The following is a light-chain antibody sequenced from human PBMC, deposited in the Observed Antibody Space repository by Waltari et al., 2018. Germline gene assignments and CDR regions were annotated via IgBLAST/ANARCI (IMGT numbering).Light chain of an antibody. Sequence: QSVLTQPPSVSGAPGQSVTISCTGTSSNIRAGFDVHWYQQLPGAAPKLLIYAYSNRPSGVPDRFYGSKSGTSASLAITGLQSEDEADYYCQSYDSSLTAVFGGGTKLTVL. CDR2: AYS. J-gene: IGLJ3*02. CDR3: QSYDSSLTAV. CDR1: SSNIRAGFD. V-gene: IGLV1-40*01.